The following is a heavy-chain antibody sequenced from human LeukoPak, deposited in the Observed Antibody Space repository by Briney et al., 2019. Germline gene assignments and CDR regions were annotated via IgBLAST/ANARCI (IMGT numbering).Heavy chain of an antibody. CDR2: IYYSGST. Sequence: SETLSLTCTVSGGSISSGGYYWRWIRQHPGKGLEWIGYIYYSGSTYYNPSLKSRVTISVDTSKNQFSLKLSSVTAADTAVYYCARTRRITMVRGGILFDPWGQGTLVTVSS. CDR1: GGSISSGGYY. CDR3: ARTRRITMVRGGILFDP. J-gene: IGHJ5*02. V-gene: IGHV4-31*03. D-gene: IGHD3-10*01.